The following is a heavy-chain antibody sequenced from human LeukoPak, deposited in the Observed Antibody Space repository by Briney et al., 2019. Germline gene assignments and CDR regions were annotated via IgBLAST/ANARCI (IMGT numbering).Heavy chain of an antibody. D-gene: IGHD3-9*01. CDR2: IYTSGST. V-gene: IGHV4-4*07. CDR3: AALASYYDISHYYGMDV. CDR1: GGSISSYY. J-gene: IGHJ6*02. Sequence: SGTLSLTCTVSGGSISSYYWSWIRQPAGKGLEWIGRIYTSGSTNYNPSLKSRVTMSVDTSKNRFSLKLSSVTAADTAVYYCAALASYYDISHYYGMDVWGQGTTVTVSS.